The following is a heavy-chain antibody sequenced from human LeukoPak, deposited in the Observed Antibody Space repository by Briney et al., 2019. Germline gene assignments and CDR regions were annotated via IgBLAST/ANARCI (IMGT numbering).Heavy chain of an antibody. J-gene: IGHJ6*02. CDR1: GGTFSSYG. V-gene: IGHV1-69*01. D-gene: IGHD6-6*01. CDR2: IIPIFGTA. Sequence: SVKVSCKASGGTFSSYGISWVRQAPGQGIEWMGGIIPIFGTANYAQKFQGRVTITADESTSTAYMELSSLRSEDAAVYYCARPYSSSSYYYGMDVWGQGTTVTVSS. CDR3: ARPYSSSSYYYGMDV.